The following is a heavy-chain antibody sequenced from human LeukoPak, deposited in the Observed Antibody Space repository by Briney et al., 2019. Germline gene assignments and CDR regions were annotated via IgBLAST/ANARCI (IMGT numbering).Heavy chain of an antibody. D-gene: IGHD3-10*01. CDR2: IIPVFGTA. Sequence: GASVKVSCKASGGTFSSYAISWVRQAPGQGLEWMGGIIPVFGTANYAQKFQGRVTITADKSTSTAYMELSSLRSEDTAVYYCAVNVRGVINWFDPWGQGTLVTVSS. J-gene: IGHJ5*02. V-gene: IGHV1-69*06. CDR3: AVNVRGVINWFDP. CDR1: GGTFSSYA.